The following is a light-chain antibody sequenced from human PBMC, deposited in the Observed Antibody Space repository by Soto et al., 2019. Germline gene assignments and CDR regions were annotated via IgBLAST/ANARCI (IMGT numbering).Light chain of an antibody. CDR1: QSVGGH. V-gene: IGKV3-11*01. J-gene: IGKJ5*01. CDR3: QQRNNWPPSLT. Sequence: EIVLTQSPATLSLSPGERATLSCRASQSVGGHLAWYQQKPGQAPRLLIYDASDRATGITARFRGSGSETDSTLTISSLAPDDCAVYYWQQRNNWPPSLTCGEGTRLEIK. CDR2: DAS.